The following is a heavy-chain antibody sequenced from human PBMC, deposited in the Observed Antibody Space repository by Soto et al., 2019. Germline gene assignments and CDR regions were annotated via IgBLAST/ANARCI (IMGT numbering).Heavy chain of an antibody. D-gene: IGHD6-13*01. J-gene: IGHJ6*02. CDR3: ATDPAQLTASGAPLEYYYYGMDV. CDR2: VKTKSDGWTT. CDR1: RFTFSSAW. Sequence: PEGSRRLSLSASRFTFSSAWMNWVSQAPGQRLEWVGRVKTKSDGWTTDYTAPVKGRCTISRDDSKNTLYLEMNRLKNEDTGVYYCATDPAQLTASGAPLEYYYYGMDVWGQGTTVTGS. V-gene: IGHV3-15*01.